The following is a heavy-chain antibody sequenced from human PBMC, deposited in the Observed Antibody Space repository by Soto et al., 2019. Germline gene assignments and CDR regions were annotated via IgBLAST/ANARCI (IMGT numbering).Heavy chain of an antibody. J-gene: IGHJ4*02. CDR3: ARDDPYFNY. Sequence: QVQLVESGGGVVQPGRSLRLSCAASGFTFSSYGMHWVRQAPGKGLEWVAVISYDGSNKYYADSVKGRFTISRDNSKNTLYLQMNSLRAEDTAVYYCARDDPYFNYWGQGTMVTVYS. CDR2: ISYDGSNK. CDR1: GFTFSSYG. V-gene: IGHV3-30*03.